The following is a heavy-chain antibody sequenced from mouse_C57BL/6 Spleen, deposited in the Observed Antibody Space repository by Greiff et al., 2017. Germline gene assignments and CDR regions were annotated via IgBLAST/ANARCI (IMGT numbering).Heavy chain of an antibody. V-gene: IGHV5-17*01. CDR3: ARHYYGTLDV. J-gene: IGHJ1*03. CDR1: GFTFSDYG. CDR2: ISSGSSTI. D-gene: IGHD1-1*01. Sequence: EVQRVESGGGLVKPGGSLKLSCAASGFTFSDYGMHWVRQAPEKGLEWVAYISSGSSTIYYADTVKGRFTISRDNAKNTLFLQMTSLRSEDTAMYYCARHYYGTLDVWGTGTTVTVSS.